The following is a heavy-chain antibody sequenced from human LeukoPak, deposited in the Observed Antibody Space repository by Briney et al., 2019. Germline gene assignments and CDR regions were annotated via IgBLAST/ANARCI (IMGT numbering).Heavy chain of an antibody. CDR1: GGSISSSSYY. D-gene: IGHD5-12*01. CDR2: IYYSGST. CDR3: ARHGYSGYDPIKEVFDY. Sequence: PSETLSLXCTVSGGSISSSSYYWGWIRQPPGKGLEWIGSIYYSGSTYYNPSLKSRVTISVDTSKNQFSLKLSSVTAADTAVYYCARHGYSGYDPIKEVFDYWGQRTLVTVSS. J-gene: IGHJ4*02. V-gene: IGHV4-39*01.